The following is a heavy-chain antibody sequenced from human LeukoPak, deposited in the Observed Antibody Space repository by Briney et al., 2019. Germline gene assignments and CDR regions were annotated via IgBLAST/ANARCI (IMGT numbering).Heavy chain of an antibody. CDR1: GFIFTNYA. CDR2: VGASGANT. V-gene: IGHV3-23*01. CDR3: AIGQLWSPPH. J-gene: IGHJ4*02. Sequence: PGGSLRLSCAGSGFIFTNYAMNWVRQAPGKGLEWVSSVGASGANTFYADSVKGRFTISRDNSKNALFLRMNSLRVDDTALYYCAIGQLWSPPHWGQGALVTVSS. D-gene: IGHD5-24*01.